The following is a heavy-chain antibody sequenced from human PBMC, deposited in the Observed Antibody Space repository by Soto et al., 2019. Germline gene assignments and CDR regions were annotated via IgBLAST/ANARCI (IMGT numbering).Heavy chain of an antibody. V-gene: IGHV3-30-3*01. J-gene: IGHJ4*02. Sequence: QEQLVESGGDVVQPGRSLTLSCAASGFTFSANAMHWVRQAPGKGLEWVAVIAYDGTIKIYRDSVKGRFTISRDDSKSTLYLQMNSLRPEDTAVHYCARDKIKGAPDYLDSWGQGTLVTVSS. D-gene: IGHD1-26*01. CDR3: ARDKIKGAPDYLDS. CDR2: IAYDGTIK. CDR1: GFTFSANA.